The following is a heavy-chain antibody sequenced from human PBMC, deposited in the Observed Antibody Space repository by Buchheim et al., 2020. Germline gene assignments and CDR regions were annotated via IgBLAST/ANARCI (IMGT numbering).Heavy chain of an antibody. V-gene: IGHV3-66*02. Sequence: QLVESGGGLVQPGGSLRLSCVATGFTVGSNYMSWVRQAPGKGLEWVSIVYSGGNTHYADSVKGRFIISRDRSKNTVHLQMNSLRPEDTAVYYCAKASSDTNIGDFDYWGQGTL. CDR1: GFTVGSNY. CDR3: AKASSDTNIGDFDY. J-gene: IGHJ4*02. D-gene: IGHD5-12*01. CDR2: VYSGGNT.